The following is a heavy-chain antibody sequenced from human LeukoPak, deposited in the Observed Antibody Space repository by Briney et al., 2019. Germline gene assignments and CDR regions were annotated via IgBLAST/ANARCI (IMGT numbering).Heavy chain of an antibody. CDR2: INPNSGGT. J-gene: IGHJ4*02. CDR3: ARDYNWRGYSSGWYDY. Sequence: ASVKVSCKASGYTFTSYYMHWVRQAPGQGLEWMGWINPNSGGTNYAQKFQGWVTMTRDTSISTAYMELSRLRSDDTAVYYCARDYNWRGYSSGWYDYWGQGTLVTVSS. V-gene: IGHV1-2*04. D-gene: IGHD6-19*01. CDR1: GYTFTSYY.